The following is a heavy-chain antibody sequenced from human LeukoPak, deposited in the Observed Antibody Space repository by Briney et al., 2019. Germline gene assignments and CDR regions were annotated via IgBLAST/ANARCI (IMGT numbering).Heavy chain of an antibody. V-gene: IGHV1-69*13. CDR2: IIPIFGTA. Sequence: GASVKVSCKASGGTFSSYAISWVRQAPGQGLEWMGGIIPIFGTANYAQKFQGRVTITADESTSTAYMELSSLRSEDTAVYYCARGTHQSYEDRGIWFGELSYYYYYMDVWGKGTTVIISS. CDR1: GGTFSSYA. CDR3: ARGTHQSYEDRGIWFGELSYYYYYMDV. J-gene: IGHJ6*03. D-gene: IGHD3-10*01.